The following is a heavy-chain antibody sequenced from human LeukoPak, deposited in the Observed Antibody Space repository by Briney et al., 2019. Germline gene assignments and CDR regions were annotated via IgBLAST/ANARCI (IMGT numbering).Heavy chain of an antibody. CDR1: GGSFSGYY. CDR2: INHSGST. D-gene: IGHD3-22*01. V-gene: IGHV4-34*01. J-gene: IGHJ4*02. CDR3: ARAGYDSSGYYEGYFDY. Sequence: SETLSLTCAVYGGSFSGYYWSWIRQPPGKGLEWIGEINHSGSTNYNPSLKSRVTISVDTSKNQFSLKLSSVTAADTAVYYCARAGYDSSGYYEGYFDYWGQGTLVTVSS.